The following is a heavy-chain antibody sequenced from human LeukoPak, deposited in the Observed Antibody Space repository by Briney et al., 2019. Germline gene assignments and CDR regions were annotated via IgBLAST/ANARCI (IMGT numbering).Heavy chain of an antibody. Sequence: QPGGSLRLSCAVSGLTFSSFAMSWVRQAPGKGLEWVSAITGSAGATWYADAVKGRFTISRDNSKNTMYLQMNSLGAEDTALYYCAKMKGATEYYYYAMDVWGKGTMVSVSP. CDR3: AKMKGATEYYYYAMDV. CDR1: GLTFSSFA. CDR2: ITGSAGAT. V-gene: IGHV3-23*01. D-gene: IGHD5-24*01. J-gene: IGHJ6*04.